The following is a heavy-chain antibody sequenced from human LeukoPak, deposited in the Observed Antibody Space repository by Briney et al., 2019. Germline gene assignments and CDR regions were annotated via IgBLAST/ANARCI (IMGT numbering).Heavy chain of an antibody. J-gene: IGHJ4*02. CDR3: XRDGSAAGYYYFDY. CDR2: ISSNGGST. D-gene: IGHD6-13*01. Sequence: GSLRLSCAASGFTFSSYAMHWVRQAPGKGLEYVSAISSNGGSTYYANSVKGRFTISRDNSKNTLYLQMGSLRAEDMAVYYCXRDGSAAGYYYFDYWGQGTLVTVSS. V-gene: IGHV3-64*01. CDR1: GFTFSSYA.